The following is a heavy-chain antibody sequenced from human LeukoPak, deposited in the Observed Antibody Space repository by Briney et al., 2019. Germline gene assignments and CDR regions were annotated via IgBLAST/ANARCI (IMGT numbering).Heavy chain of an antibody. J-gene: IGHJ4*02. CDR1: GGSISSSSYY. D-gene: IGHD1-26*01. CDR3: ARSLWVSVGATKFLDY. CDR2: IYYSGST. Sequence: SETLSLTCTVSGGSISSSSYYWGWIRQPPGKGLEWIGSIYYSGSTYYNPSLKSRVTISVDTSKNQFSLKLSSVTAADTAVYYCARSLWVSVGATKFLDYWGQGTLVTVSS. V-gene: IGHV4-39*01.